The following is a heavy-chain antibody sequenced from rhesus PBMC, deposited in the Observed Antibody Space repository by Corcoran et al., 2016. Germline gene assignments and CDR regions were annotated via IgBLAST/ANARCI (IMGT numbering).Heavy chain of an antibody. J-gene: IGHJ1*01. V-gene: IGHV4-80*01. Sequence: QVQLQESGPGLVKPSETLSLTCAVSGGSFSSYWWSWIRQPPGKGLEWIVEINGNSGSTNYNPSLKRRVTISKDASKNQFSLKLSSVTAADTAVYYCARYCTSTTCFYIFEFWGQGALVTVSS. CDR2: INGNSGST. CDR1: GGSFSSYW. CDR3: ARYCTSTTCFYIFEF. D-gene: IGHD2-2*01.